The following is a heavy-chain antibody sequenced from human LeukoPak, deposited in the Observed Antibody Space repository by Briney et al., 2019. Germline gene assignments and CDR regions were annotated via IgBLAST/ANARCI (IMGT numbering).Heavy chain of an antibody. CDR3: ARDLQQQWLVQDDTFQH. CDR2: ISYDATNQ. D-gene: IGHD6-19*01. CDR1: GFTFSSYA. J-gene: IGHJ1*01. Sequence: PGGSLRLSCAASGFTFSSYAMHWVRQAPGKGLEWVTVISYDATNQYYADSVRGRFTVSRDNSNNTLYLQMNSLRGEDTAVYFCARDLQQQWLVQDDTFQHWGQGTLVTVSS. V-gene: IGHV3-30*04.